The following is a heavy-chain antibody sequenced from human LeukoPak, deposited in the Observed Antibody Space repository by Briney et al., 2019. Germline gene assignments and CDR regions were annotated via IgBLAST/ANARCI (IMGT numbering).Heavy chain of an antibody. CDR1: GYSFNTSW. D-gene: IGHD3-10*01. CDR2: IYPGDSDT. J-gene: IGHJ3*02. Sequence: PGASLKISCVASGYSFNTSWIAWVRQMPGKDLEWMGIIYPGDSDTSYSPSLQSQVTISADKSISTAYLQWSSLKASDTAMYYCARPKSVGVGEDAFDIWGQGTMVTVSS. V-gene: IGHV5-51*01. CDR3: ARPKSVGVGEDAFDI.